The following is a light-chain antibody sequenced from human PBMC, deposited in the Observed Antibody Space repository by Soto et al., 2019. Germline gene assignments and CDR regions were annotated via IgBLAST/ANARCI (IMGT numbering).Light chain of an antibody. CDR2: GAS. CDR3: QQYGSTPLN. V-gene: IGKV3-20*01. J-gene: IGKJ4*01. CDR1: QSVSRNY. Sequence: DIVLTQAPVTLSLSPVGIATLSCSASQSVSRNYVAWYQQKPGQAPRLLIYGASSRASGIPDRFSGSGSGADFTLSITRLEPEDFALYYCQQYGSTPLNFGGGTKVDIK.